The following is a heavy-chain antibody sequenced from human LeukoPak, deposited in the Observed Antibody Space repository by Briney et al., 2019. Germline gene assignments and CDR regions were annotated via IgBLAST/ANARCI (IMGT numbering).Heavy chain of an antibody. Sequence: PGGSLRLSCVASGLTFNNYAMNWVRQAPGKGPEWVANIKQDGIEKYYVDSVKGRFTISRDNAKNSLYLQMNSLRVEDTAVYYCARVKGYSGSFNRDFDYWGQGTLVTVSS. CDR1: GLTFNNYA. V-gene: IGHV3-7*01. J-gene: IGHJ4*02. D-gene: IGHD1-26*01. CDR2: IKQDGIEK. CDR3: ARVKGYSGSFNRDFDY.